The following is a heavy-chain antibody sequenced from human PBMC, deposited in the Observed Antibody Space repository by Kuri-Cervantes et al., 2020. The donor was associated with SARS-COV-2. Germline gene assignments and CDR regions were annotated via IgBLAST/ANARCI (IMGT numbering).Heavy chain of an antibody. Sequence: GESLKISCAASGFTFDDYGMSWVRQAPGKGLEWVSGINGIGGSTGYADSVKGRFTITRDNAKNSLYLKMNRLGAEHTDLYHCATTDYGVSYMDVWGKGTTVTVSS. V-gene: IGHV3-20*01. CDR1: GFTFDDYG. CDR2: INGIGGST. CDR3: ATTDYGVSYMDV. D-gene: IGHD4-17*01. J-gene: IGHJ6*03.